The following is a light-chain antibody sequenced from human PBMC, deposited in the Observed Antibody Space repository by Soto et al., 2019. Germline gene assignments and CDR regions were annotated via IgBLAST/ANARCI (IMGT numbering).Light chain of an antibody. Sequence: EIVLTQSPVTLSLSPGERATLSCRASQSVSSYLAWYQQKPGQAPRLLIHDASNRATGIPARFSGGGSGTDFTLTIDNLEPEDFAIYYCQQRSKWPPITFGQGTRLEIK. CDR3: QQRSKWPPIT. CDR1: QSVSSY. V-gene: IGKV3-11*01. J-gene: IGKJ5*01. CDR2: DAS.